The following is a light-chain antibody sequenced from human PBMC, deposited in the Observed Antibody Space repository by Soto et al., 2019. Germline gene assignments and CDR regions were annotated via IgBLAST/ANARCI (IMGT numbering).Light chain of an antibody. CDR3: SSDAGNYNYV. Sequence: QSVLTQPPSASGSLGQSVTIPCTGTSSDVGGYDHVSWYQQHPGKAPKLMIYEVTKRPAGVPDRFSGSKSGNTASLTVPGLQAEDEADYYCSSDAGNYNYVFGTGTKVTVL. CDR1: SSDVGGYDH. CDR2: EVT. J-gene: IGLJ1*01. V-gene: IGLV2-8*01.